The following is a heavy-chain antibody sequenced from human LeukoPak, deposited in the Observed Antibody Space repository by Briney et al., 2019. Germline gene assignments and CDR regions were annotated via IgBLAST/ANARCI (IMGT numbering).Heavy chain of an antibody. CDR1: GYTFTSYG. J-gene: IGHJ4*02. CDR3: SRDDGPFGGVRFDH. Sequence: GASVKVSCKASGYTFTSYGISWVRQAPGQGLEWMGWISAYNGNTNYAQKPQGRVTMTRDTSTSTAYMELRSLRYDDTAVYYCSRDDGPFGGVRFDHWGQGTLVTVSS. D-gene: IGHD3-16*01. CDR2: ISAYNGNT. V-gene: IGHV1-18*01.